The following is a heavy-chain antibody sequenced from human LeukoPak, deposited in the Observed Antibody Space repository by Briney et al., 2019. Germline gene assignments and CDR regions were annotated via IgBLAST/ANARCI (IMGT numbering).Heavy chain of an antibody. CDR3: ARDLDYGEKSEDY. CDR1: GFTFIDYY. Sequence: ASVKVSCKASGFTFIDYYMHWVRQAPGQGLEWLGIINLSGGSTHYPQKFQDRVTMTRDTSTSTVYMELSSLRSEDTAVYYCARDLDYGEKSEDYWGQGTLVTVSS. D-gene: IGHD4/OR15-4a*01. CDR2: INLSGGST. J-gene: IGHJ4*02. V-gene: IGHV1-46*01.